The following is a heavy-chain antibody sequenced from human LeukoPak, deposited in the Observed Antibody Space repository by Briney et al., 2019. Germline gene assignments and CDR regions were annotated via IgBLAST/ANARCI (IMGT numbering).Heavy chain of an antibody. V-gene: IGHV4-31*03. CDR1: GGSISSGGSF. CDR3: ARGHHYYYYMDV. J-gene: IGHJ6*03. Sequence: SKTLSLTCTVSGGSISSGGSFWIWIRQHPGKGLEWIGYIYNSGGAYYNPSLGSRLSISVDTSRNQFSLRLTSVTAADTAVYFCARGHHYYYYMDVWGNGTTVTVSS. CDR2: IYNSGGA.